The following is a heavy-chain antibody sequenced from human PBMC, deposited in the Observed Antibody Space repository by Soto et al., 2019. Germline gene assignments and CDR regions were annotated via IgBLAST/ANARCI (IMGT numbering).Heavy chain of an antibody. CDR1: EFTFSSYS. J-gene: IGHJ3*02. V-gene: IGHV3-48*02. Sequence: GGSQRLSCAASEFTFSSYSMNWVRQAPGKGLEWVSYISSSSSTIYYADSVKGRFTISRDNAKNSLYLQMNSLRDEDTAVYYCGGDSSGYYYPDVFDIWGQGTMVTVSS. D-gene: IGHD3-22*01. CDR3: GGDSSGYYYPDVFDI. CDR2: ISSSSSTI.